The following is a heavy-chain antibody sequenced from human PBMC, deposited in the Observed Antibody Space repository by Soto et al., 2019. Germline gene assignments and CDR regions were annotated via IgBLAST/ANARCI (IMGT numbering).Heavy chain of an antibody. V-gene: IGHV1-69*01. CDR1: GGTFSSYA. CDR3: ARPPASSIAARPDFALGY. D-gene: IGHD6-6*01. J-gene: IGHJ4*02. Sequence: QVQLVQSGAEVKKPGSSVKVSCKASGGTFSSYAISWVRQAPGQGLEWMGGIIPIFGTANYAQKFQGRVTITADESTSTAYMELSSLRSEDTAVYYCARPPASSIAARPDFALGYWGQGTLVTVSS. CDR2: IIPIFGTA.